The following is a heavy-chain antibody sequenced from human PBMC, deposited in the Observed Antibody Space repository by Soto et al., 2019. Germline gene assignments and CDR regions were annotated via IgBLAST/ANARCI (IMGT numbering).Heavy chain of an antibody. CDR2: TYYRSKWYN. D-gene: IGHD6-13*01. J-gene: IGHJ4*03. CDR3: ARDIFSAAGTRYYFDY. V-gene: IGHV6-1*01. CDR1: GDSVSSNSAA. Sequence: SQTLSLTCAISGDSVSSNSAAWNWIRQSPSRGLEWLGRTYYRSKWYNDYAVSVKSRITINPDTSKNQFSLQLNSVTPEDTAVYYCARDIFSAAGTRYYFDYWGQGTTVTVSS.